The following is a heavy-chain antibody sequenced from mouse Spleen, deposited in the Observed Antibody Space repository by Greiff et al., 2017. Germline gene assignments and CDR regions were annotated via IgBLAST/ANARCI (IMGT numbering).Heavy chain of an antibody. Sequence: EVKVVESGGGLVKPGGSLKLSCAASGFTFSSYTMSWVRQTPAKRLEWVATISSGGGNTYYPDSVKGRFTISRDNARNTLYLQMSSLRSEDTAMYYCAREEDYYDYDAGAWFAYWGQGTLVTVSA. CDR2: ISSGGGNT. CDR1: GFTFSSYT. CDR3: AREEDYYDYDAGAWFAY. D-gene: IGHD2-4*01. V-gene: IGHV5-9*04. J-gene: IGHJ3*01.